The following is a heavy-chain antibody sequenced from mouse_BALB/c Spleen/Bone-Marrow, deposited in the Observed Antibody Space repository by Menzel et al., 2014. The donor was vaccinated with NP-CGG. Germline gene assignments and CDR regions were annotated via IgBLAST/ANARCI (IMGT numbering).Heavy chain of an antibody. Sequence: VQRVESGPGLVAPPQSLSITCTVSGFSLTSYGVHWVRQPPGKGLEWLGVIWAGGSTNYNSALMSRLSISKDNSKSQVFLKMNSLQTDDTAMYYCARDYGSSYYAMDYWGQGTSVTVSS. J-gene: IGHJ4*01. CDR1: GFSLTSYG. CDR3: ARDYGSSYYAMDY. CDR2: IWAGGST. D-gene: IGHD1-1*01. V-gene: IGHV2-9*02.